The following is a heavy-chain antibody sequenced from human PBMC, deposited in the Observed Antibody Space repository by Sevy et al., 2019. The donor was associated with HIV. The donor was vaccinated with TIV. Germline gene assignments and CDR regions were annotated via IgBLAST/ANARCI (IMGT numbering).Heavy chain of an antibody. Sequence: GGSLRLSCSASGFTFSSYAMHWVRQAPGKGLEYVSAISSNGGSTYYADSVKGRFTISRDNSKNTLYIQMSSLRAEDTAVYYCVKELGYCSSTSCLKYYYYYMDVWGKGTTVTVSS. V-gene: IGHV3-64D*06. D-gene: IGHD2-2*01. CDR3: VKELGYCSSTSCLKYYYYYMDV. J-gene: IGHJ6*03. CDR2: ISSNGGST. CDR1: GFTFSSYA.